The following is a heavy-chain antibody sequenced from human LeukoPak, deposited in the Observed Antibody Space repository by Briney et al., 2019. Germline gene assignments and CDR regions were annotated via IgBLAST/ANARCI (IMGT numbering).Heavy chain of an antibody. V-gene: IGHV3-66*01. CDR2: IYSGGST. CDR1: GFTFSNYW. J-gene: IGHJ4*02. Sequence: GGSLTLSCAASGFTFSNYWMSWVRQAPGKGLEWVSLIYSGGSTYYTDSVKDRFTISIDKSKNTLCLQMNSLRAEDTAVYYCARVAEAAAFDHWRQGTLDSVS. D-gene: IGHD6-13*01. CDR3: ARVAEAAAFDH.